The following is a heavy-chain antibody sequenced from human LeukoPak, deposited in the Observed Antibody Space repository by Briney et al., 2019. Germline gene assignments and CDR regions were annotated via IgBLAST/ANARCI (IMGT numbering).Heavy chain of an antibody. D-gene: IGHD2-15*01. CDR1: GGSISSYY. CDR2: IYYSGST. Sequence: PSEPLSLTCTVPGGSISSYYWCWIRQPPAKGLEWIGYIYYSGSTNYNPSLKSRVTISVDTSKKQFSLKLSSVTAADTAVYYCARSAANGAFDIWGQGTMVTVSS. J-gene: IGHJ3*02. V-gene: IGHV4-59*01. CDR3: ARSAANGAFDI.